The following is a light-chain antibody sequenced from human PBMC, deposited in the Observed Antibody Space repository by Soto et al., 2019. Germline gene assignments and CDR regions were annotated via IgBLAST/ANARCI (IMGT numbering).Light chain of an antibody. CDR3: QVWDSSSDHRV. Sequence: SYELTQPPAVSVAPGQTARITRGGNNIGSKRVHWYQQKPGQAPVLVVHDDSDRPSGIPERLSGSNSGNTATLSISRVEAGDEADYYCQVWDSSSDHRVFGGGTKLTVL. CDR1: NIGSKR. CDR2: DDS. V-gene: IGLV3-21*02. J-gene: IGLJ3*02.